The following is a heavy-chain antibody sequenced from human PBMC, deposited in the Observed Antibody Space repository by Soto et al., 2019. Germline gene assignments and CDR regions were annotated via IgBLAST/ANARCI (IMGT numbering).Heavy chain of an antibody. V-gene: IGHV3-66*01. CDR3: ARWTAVTGLDY. Sequence: PGGSLRLSCAASGLSVSSNYMSWVRQAPGKGLEWVSVTYSGGSTNYADSLKGRFTISRDNSKNTLYLQMNSLRAEDTAVYYCARWTAVTGLDYWGQGTLVTVSS. J-gene: IGHJ4*02. CDR1: GLSVSSNY. CDR2: TYSGGST. D-gene: IGHD2-21*02.